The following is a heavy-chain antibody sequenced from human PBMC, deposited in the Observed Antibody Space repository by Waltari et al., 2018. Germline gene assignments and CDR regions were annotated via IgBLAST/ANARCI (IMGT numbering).Heavy chain of an antibody. V-gene: IGHV4-59*08. Sequence: QVQLQESGPGLVKPSETLSLTCTVSGGSISSYYWSWIRQPPGKGLEWIGYIYYSGSTDYNPSLKSRVTRSVDTSKNQFSLKLSAVTAADTAVYYCARGAGEVDAFDIWGQGTMVTVSS. CDR3: ARGAGEVDAFDI. D-gene: IGHD1-26*01. CDR2: IYYSGST. CDR1: GGSISSYY. J-gene: IGHJ3*02.